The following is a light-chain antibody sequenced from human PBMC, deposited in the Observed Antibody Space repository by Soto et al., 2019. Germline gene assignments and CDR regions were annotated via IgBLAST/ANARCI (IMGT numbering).Light chain of an antibody. V-gene: IGKV3-15*01. J-gene: IGKJ1*01. Sequence: EILMTQSPATLSVYPGERATLSCRASQSVRSNLAWYQQKPGQSPRLLIYGASTRATGIPARFSGSGSGTQFTLTISSLQSEDFAVYYCQQYNNWPPAWTFGQGTKVDIK. CDR1: QSVRSN. CDR3: QQYNNWPPAWT. CDR2: GAS.